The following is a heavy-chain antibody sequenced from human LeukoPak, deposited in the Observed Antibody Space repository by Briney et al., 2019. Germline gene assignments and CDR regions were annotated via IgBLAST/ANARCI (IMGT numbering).Heavy chain of an antibody. CDR1: GGSISSYY. D-gene: IGHD6-13*01. CDR2: IYTSGST. Sequence: SETLSLTCTASGGSISSYYWSWIRQPAGKGLEWIGRIYTSGSTNYNPSLKSRVTISVDTSKNQFSLKLSSVTAADTAVYYCARHRRYSSSWFPLDFDYWGQGTLVTVSS. V-gene: IGHV4-4*07. J-gene: IGHJ4*02. CDR3: ARHRRYSSSWFPLDFDY.